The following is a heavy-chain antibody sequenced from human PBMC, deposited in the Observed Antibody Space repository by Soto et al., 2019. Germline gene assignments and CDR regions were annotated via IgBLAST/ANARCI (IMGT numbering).Heavy chain of an antibody. CDR1: GGSISSSSYY. CDR3: ATLAPVLRYFDWLLPDDAFDI. Sequence: SETLSLTCTVSGGSISSSSYYWGWIRQPPGKGLEWIGSIYYSGSTYYNPSLRSRVTISVDTSKNQFSLKLSSVTAADTAVYYCATLAPVLRYFDWLLPDDAFDIWGQGTMVTV. CDR2: IYYSGST. V-gene: IGHV4-39*01. J-gene: IGHJ3*02. D-gene: IGHD3-9*01.